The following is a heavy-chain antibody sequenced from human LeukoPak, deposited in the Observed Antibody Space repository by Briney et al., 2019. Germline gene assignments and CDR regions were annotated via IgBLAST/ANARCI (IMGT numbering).Heavy chain of an antibody. CDR2: INHSGST. CDR3: ARGYWYYDILTGYFHAFDI. CDR1: GGSFSGYY. Sequence: PSETLSLTCAVYGGSFSGYYWSWIRQPPGKGLEWIGEINHSGSTNYNPSLKSRVTISVDTSKNQFSLKLSSVTAADTAVYYCARGYWYYDILTGYFHAFDIWGQGPMVTVSS. D-gene: IGHD3-9*01. J-gene: IGHJ3*02. V-gene: IGHV4-34*01.